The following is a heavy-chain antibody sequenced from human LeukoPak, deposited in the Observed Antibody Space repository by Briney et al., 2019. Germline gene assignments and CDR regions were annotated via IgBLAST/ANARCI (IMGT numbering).Heavy chain of an antibody. CDR2: IDPDSDTT. Sequence: ASVKVSCKASGYTFTTYYIHWVRQAPGQGLEWMTWIDPDSDTTDYAQKFQGRVTMTRDTSISTAYMELSRLRSDDTAVYYCAREGINMDVWGKGTTVTVSS. J-gene: IGHJ6*03. CDR1: GYTFTTYY. D-gene: IGHD1-14*01. V-gene: IGHV1-2*02. CDR3: AREGINMDV.